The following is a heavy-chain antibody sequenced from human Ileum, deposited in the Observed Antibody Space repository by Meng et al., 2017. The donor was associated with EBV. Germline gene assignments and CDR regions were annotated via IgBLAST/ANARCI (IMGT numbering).Heavy chain of an antibody. J-gene: IGHJ5*02. V-gene: IGHV4-4*02. Sequence: QGRRQGSGPRLVKPSGTVALTCAVSGGSIISSKWWSWVRQSPGTGLEWIGEIYHHGTTNYNPSLKSRVTISVDTSKNKFFLNLTSLTAADTAVYYCARLDSSGYYFGGWFDPWGQGILVTVSS. CDR2: IYHHGTT. CDR1: GGSIISSKW. CDR3: ARLDSSGYYFGGWFDP. D-gene: IGHD3-22*01.